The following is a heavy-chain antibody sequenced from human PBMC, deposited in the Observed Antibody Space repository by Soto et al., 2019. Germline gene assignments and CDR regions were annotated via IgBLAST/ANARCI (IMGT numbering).Heavy chain of an antibody. CDR1: GYTFTSYC. CDR3: ARRRSGWLDAFDI. CDR2: ISAYNGNT. Sequence: ASVEVSCKASGYTFTSYCISWVRQAPGQGLEWMGWISAYNGNTNYAQKLQGRVTMTTDTSTSTAYMELRSLRSDDTAVYYCARRRSGWLDAFDIWGQGTMVTVSS. D-gene: IGHD3-22*01. V-gene: IGHV1-18*04. J-gene: IGHJ3*02.